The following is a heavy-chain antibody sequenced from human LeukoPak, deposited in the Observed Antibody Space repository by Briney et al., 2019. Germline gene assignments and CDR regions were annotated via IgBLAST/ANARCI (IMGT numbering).Heavy chain of an antibody. Sequence: SETLSLTCTVSGGSFGSYYWSWIRQPAGKGLEWIGRIYTSENTDYNPSLKTRVTMSIDMSTSQFSLRLTSVTAADTAVYYCAREGDYGDYSKSFYYMDVWGKGTTVTVSS. V-gene: IGHV4-4*07. CDR1: GGSFGSYY. D-gene: IGHD4-17*01. CDR3: AREGDYGDYSKSFYYMDV. J-gene: IGHJ6*03. CDR2: IYTSENT.